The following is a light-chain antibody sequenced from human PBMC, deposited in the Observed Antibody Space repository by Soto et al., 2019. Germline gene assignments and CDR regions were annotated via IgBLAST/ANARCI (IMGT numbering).Light chain of an antibody. Sequence: EIVMTQSPATLSVSPGERATLSCRASQSISSYLAWYQQKPGQAPRLLIHGASTRATGFPARFSGSGSGTEFTLTISSLQSEDFAVYYCQQYNVWPLTFGQGTKVEIK. CDR1: QSISSY. V-gene: IGKV3-15*01. CDR2: GAS. CDR3: QQYNVWPLT. J-gene: IGKJ1*01.